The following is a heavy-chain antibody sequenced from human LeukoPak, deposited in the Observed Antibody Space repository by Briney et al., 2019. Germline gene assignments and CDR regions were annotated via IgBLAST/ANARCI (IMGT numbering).Heavy chain of an antibody. CDR2: ISSSSSYI. D-gene: IGHD4-11*01. Sequence: SGGSLRLSCAASGFTFSSYSMNWVRQAPGKGLEWVSSISSSSSYIYYADSVKGRFTISRDNSKNTLYLQMNSLRDEDTAVFYCAKDRVYSNYGYYMDVWGKGTTVTVSS. V-gene: IGHV3-21*01. CDR1: GFTFSSYS. J-gene: IGHJ6*03. CDR3: AKDRVYSNYGYYMDV.